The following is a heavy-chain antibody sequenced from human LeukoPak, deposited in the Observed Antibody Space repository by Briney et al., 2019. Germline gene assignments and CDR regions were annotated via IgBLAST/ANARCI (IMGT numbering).Heavy chain of an antibody. J-gene: IGHJ4*02. V-gene: IGHV4-59*01. D-gene: IGHD3-22*01. CDR3: ARGEYYYDSSGLRVNDY. CDR1: GGSISSYY. CDR2: IHFSGST. Sequence: SETLSLTCTVSGGSISSYYWSWIRQPPGKGLEWIGYIHFSGSTNYNPSLKSRVTVSDDKSKNQFSLKLSSVTAADTAVYYCARGEYYYDSSGLRVNDYWGQGTLVTVSS.